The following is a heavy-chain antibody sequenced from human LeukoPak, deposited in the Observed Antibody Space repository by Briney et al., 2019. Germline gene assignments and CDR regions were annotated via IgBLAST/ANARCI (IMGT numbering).Heavy chain of an antibody. D-gene: IGHD6-13*01. J-gene: IGHJ4*02. CDR1: GFTFSSYA. CDR2: ISYDGSNK. CDR3: ASGDSSSWTQIEY. Sequence: PGRSLRLSCAASGFTFSSYAMHWVRQAPGKGLEWVAVISYDGSNKYYADSGKGRFTISRENSKNTLYLKMNSLRAEDTAVYYCASGDSSSWTQIEYWGGGTRVSVS. V-gene: IGHV3-30*04.